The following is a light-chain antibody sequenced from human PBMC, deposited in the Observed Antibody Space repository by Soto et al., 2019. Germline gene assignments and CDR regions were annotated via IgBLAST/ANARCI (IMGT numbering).Light chain of an antibody. J-gene: IGLJ2*01. CDR1: RSNIGGNA. Sequence: QSVLTQPPSVSGTPGQRVTISCSGSRSNIGGNAVTWYQQLPGTAPKLLIYANDQRPSGISDRFSGSKSSTSASLAISGLQSEDEADYYCAVWDDNLRGLFGGGTQLTVL. V-gene: IGLV1-44*01. CDR2: AND. CDR3: AVWDDNLRGL.